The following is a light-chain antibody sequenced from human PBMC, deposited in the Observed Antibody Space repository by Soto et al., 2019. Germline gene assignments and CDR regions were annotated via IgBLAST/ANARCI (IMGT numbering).Light chain of an antibody. V-gene: IGLV2-14*03. CDR2: DVS. CDR1: SSDIGGYNY. J-gene: IGLJ1*01. CDR3: SSYTSTSTLYV. Sequence: QSALTQPASVSGSPGQSITISCTGTSSDIGGYNYVSWYQQLPGKVPKLIIYDVSNRPSGVSDRFSGSKSGNAASLTISGLQAEDEDDYYCSSYTSTSTLYVFGPGTKVTVL.